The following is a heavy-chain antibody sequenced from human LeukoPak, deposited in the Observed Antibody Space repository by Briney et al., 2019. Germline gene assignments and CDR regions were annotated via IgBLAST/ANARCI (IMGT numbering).Heavy chain of an antibody. Sequence: GGSLRLSCAASGFTFSRYAMTWVRQAPGKGLEWVSVISGSGGSTYYADSVKGRFTISRDNSKNTLYLQMNSLRAEDTAVYYCARDDKGYCGGDCYSDYWGQGTLVTVSS. J-gene: IGHJ4*02. D-gene: IGHD2-21*02. CDR2: ISGSGGST. V-gene: IGHV3-23*01. CDR3: ARDDKGYCGGDCYSDY. CDR1: GFTFSRYA.